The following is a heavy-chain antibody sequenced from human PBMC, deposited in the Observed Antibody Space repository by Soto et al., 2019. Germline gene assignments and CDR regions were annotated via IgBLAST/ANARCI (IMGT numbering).Heavy chain of an antibody. Sequence: QLVESGGGLVQPGGSLRLSCAASGFTFSSYWMSWVRQAPGKGLEWVANIKQDGSEKYYVDSVKGRFAISRDNAKNSLYLQMNSLRAEDTAVYYCARDDALRFSGVWGKGTRVTVSS. V-gene: IGHV3-7*01. J-gene: IGHJ6*04. CDR1: GFTFSSYW. CDR2: IKQDGSEK. CDR3: ARDDALRFSGV. D-gene: IGHD3-3*01.